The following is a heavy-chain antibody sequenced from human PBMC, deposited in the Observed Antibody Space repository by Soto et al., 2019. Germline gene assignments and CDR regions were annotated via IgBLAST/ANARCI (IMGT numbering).Heavy chain of an antibody. D-gene: IGHD3-22*01. V-gene: IGHV4-59*01. CDR2: MYYSGSS. J-gene: IGHJ4*02. CDR1: GGSMSPYY. CDR3: ARGYYDSSGYYSDY. Sequence: SETLSLTCTVSGGSMSPYYWSWIRQPPGKGLEWIGYMYYSGSSNTSPSLKSRVTMSVDTSKNQFSLQLSSVSAADTAVYFCARGYYDSSGYYSDYWGQGTLVTVSS.